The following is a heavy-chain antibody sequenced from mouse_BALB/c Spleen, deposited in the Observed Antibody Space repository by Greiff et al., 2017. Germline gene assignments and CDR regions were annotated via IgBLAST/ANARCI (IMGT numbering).Heavy chain of an antibody. CDR2: ISTYYGDA. CDR3: ARNYGSSLYYFDY. D-gene: IGHD1-1*01. J-gene: IGHJ2*01. CDR1: GYTFTDYA. Sequence: VKLMESGAELVRPGVSVKISCKGSGYTFTDYAMHWVKQSHAKSLEWIGVISTYYGDASYNQKFKGKATMTVDKSSSTAYMELARLTSEDSAIYYCARNYGSSLYYFDYWGQGTTLTVSS. V-gene: IGHV1S137*01.